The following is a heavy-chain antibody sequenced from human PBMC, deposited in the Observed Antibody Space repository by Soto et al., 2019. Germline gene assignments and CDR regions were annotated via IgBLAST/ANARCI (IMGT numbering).Heavy chain of an antibody. Sequence: SETLSLTCTVSGGSISSYYWSWIRQPPGKGLEWIGYIYYSGSTNYNPSLKSRVTISVDTSKNQFSLKLSSVTAADTAVYYCARASARITMVRGVIINWFDPWGQGTLVTVSS. V-gene: IGHV4-59*01. D-gene: IGHD3-10*01. CDR1: GGSISSYY. CDR2: IYYSGST. CDR3: ARASARITMVRGVIINWFDP. J-gene: IGHJ5*02.